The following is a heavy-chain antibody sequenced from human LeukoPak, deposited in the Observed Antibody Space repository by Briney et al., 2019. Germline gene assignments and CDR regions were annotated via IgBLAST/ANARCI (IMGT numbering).Heavy chain of an antibody. D-gene: IGHD6-19*01. CDR3: ARDLRGWYGTYYFDY. Sequence: KGIXXVSSISSIGSYTYYADSMKGRFTISRDNAKNTLYQQMNGLRAEDTAVYYCARDLRGWYGTYYFDYWGQGTLVTVSS. CDR2: ISSIGSYT. V-gene: IGHV3-21*01. J-gene: IGHJ4*02.